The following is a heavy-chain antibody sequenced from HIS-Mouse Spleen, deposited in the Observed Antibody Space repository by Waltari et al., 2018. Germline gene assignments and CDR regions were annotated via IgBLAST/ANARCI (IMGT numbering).Heavy chain of an antibody. J-gene: IGHJ4*02. V-gene: IGHV4-34*01. CDR1: GGSFSGYY. D-gene: IGHD5-12*01. CDR3: ARTDHPDIVATNFDY. Sequence: QVQLQQWGAGLLKPSETLSLTCAVYGGSFSGYYWSWIRQPPGKGLEWIGEINHGGSTHYNPSLKSRVTISVDTSKNQFSLKLSSVTAADTAVYYCARTDHPDIVATNFDYWGQGTLVTVSS. CDR2: INHGGST.